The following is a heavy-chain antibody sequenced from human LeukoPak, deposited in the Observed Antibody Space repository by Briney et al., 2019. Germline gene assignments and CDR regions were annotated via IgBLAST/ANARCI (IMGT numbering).Heavy chain of an antibody. V-gene: IGHV3-30*18. CDR2: ISYDGSNK. D-gene: IGHD4-17*01. J-gene: IGHJ4*02. CDR1: GFTFSSYG. CDR3: AKEATVTKGYYFDY. Sequence: PGGSLRLSFAPSGFTFSSYGRHWVRQAPGKGLEWVAVISYDGSNKYYADSVKGRFTISRDNSKNTLYLQMNSLRAEDTAVYYCAKEATVTKGYYFDYWGQGTLVTVSS.